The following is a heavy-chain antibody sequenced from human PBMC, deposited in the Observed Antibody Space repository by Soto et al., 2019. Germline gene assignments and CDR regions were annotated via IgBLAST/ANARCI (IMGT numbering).Heavy chain of an antibody. CDR2: IYATGTT. CDR1: GASISGYY. J-gene: IGHJ5*02. Sequence: SETLSLTCTVSGASISGYYWSWIRKSAGKGLEWIGHIYATGTTDYNPSLKSRVMMSVDTSKKQFSLKLRSVTAADTAVYYCVRDGTKNLRDWFDPWGQGISVTVSS. CDR3: VRDGTKNLRDWFDP. D-gene: IGHD1-1*01. V-gene: IGHV4-4*07.